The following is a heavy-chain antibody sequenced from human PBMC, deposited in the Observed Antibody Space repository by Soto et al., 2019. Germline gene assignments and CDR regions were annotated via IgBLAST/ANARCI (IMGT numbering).Heavy chain of an antibody. CDR1: GVTSSSFS. J-gene: IGHJ6*03. CDR2: MLGRRGSI. CDR3: ERDSGEQLVRRGFYYYYMDV. Sequence: EVQLVESGGGLVKPGGSLKLSCAPSGVTSSSFSFNWFRQAPGKWLEWFPLMLGRRGSIYYADSVKGGFTISRDNAKNSLYLQMKSLKDEVTTVYYCERDSGEQLVRRGFYYYYMDVWGKGTTVTVSS. V-gene: IGHV3-21*01. D-gene: IGHD6-6*01.